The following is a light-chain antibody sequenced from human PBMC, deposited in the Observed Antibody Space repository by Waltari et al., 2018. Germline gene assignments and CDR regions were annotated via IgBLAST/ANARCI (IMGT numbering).Light chain of an antibody. V-gene: IGKV3-15*01. CDR3: QQYNNWPKT. CDR2: GAS. CDR1: PSVSSH. Sequence: EIVMTQSPATLSVSPGERATLSCRASPSVSSHLAWYQQKPGQAPRLLIYGASTRDTGIPARFSGSGYGTEFTLTISSLQSEDFVVYYCQQYNNWPKTFGQGTKVEIK. J-gene: IGKJ1*01.